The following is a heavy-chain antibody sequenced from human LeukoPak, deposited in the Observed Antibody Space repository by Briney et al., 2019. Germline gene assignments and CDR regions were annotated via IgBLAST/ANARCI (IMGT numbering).Heavy chain of an antibody. V-gene: IGHV3-74*01. Sequence: GGSLRLACAASGFTFSSYWIHWVRQAPGQGLLWVSRINSDGSSTSYADSVKGRFTISRDNAKNTLYLQMNSLRAEDTAVYYCARQVYYNSDYDYWGQGTLVTVSS. J-gene: IGHJ4*02. D-gene: IGHD5-24*01. CDR3: ARQVYYNSDYDY. CDR2: INSDGSST. CDR1: GFTFSSYW.